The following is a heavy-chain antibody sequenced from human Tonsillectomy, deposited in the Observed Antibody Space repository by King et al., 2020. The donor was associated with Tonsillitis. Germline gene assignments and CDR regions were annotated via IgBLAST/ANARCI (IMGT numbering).Heavy chain of an antibody. J-gene: IGHJ4*02. CDR1: GGSISSYY. CDR3: ARDQNYYDSSGYYRGGFDY. Sequence: VQLQESGPGLVKPSETLSLTCTVSGGSISSYYWSWIRQPPGKGLEWIGYIYYSGSTNYNPSPKSRVTISVVTSKNQFSLKLSSATAADTAVYYCARDQNYYDSSGYYRGGFDYWGQGTLVTVSS. D-gene: IGHD3-22*01. CDR2: IYYSGST. V-gene: IGHV4-59*01.